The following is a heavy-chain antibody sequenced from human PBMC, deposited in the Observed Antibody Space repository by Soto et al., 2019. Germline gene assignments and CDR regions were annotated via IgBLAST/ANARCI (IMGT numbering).Heavy chain of an antibody. V-gene: IGHV4-34*01. J-gene: IGHJ4*02. CDR2: INHSGGT. CDR1: GGSFSAYY. CDR3: ARGRVDTVDTSGFYEX. D-gene: IGHD3-22*01. Sequence: SESLSLTCAVYGGSFSAYYWSWIRQPPGKGLEWIGEINHSGGTSYNPSLKSRVTISVDTSKSQFSLKLTSVTAADRAVYYCARGRVDTVDTSGFYEXWGQGTPVTVSX.